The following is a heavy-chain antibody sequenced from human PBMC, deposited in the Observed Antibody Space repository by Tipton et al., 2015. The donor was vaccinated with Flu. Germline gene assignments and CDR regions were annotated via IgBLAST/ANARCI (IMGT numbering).Heavy chain of an antibody. CDR1: GDSISTSNW. D-gene: IGHD6-13*01. CDR3: ARDSGGGPAAASGEEYGVDA. Sequence: TLSLTCAVSGDSISTSNWWSWVRQPPGKGLEWIGEIYHNGSTNYNPSLKSRVSISADNSKNQFSLKLTSVTAADTAVYYCARDSGGGPAAASGEEYGVDAWGQGTTVTVSS. CDR2: IYHNGST. J-gene: IGHJ6*02. V-gene: IGHV4-4*02.